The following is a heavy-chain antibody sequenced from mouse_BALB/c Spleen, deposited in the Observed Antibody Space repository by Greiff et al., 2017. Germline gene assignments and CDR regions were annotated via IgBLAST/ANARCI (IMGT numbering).Heavy chain of an antibody. V-gene: IGHV1-67*01. J-gene: IGHJ4*01. CDR2: ISTYYGNT. CDR1: GYTFTDYA. CDR3: ARRDDWGAMDY. Sequence: QVQLQQSGPELVRPGVSVKISCKGSGYTFTDYAMHWVKQSHAKSLEWIGVISTYYGNTNYNQKFKGKATMTVDKSSSTAYMELARLTSEDSAIYYCARRDDWGAMDYWGQGTSVTVSS. D-gene: IGHD4-1*01.